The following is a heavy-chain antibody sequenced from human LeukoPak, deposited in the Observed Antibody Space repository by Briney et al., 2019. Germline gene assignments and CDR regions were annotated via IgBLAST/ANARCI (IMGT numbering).Heavy chain of an antibody. Sequence: GSLRLSCAASGFTFSSYWMHWVRQAPGKGLEWIGEINHSGSTNYNPSLKSRVTISVDTSKNQFSLKLSSVTAADTAVYYCARGRYTYYYDSSGYPFDYWGQGTLVTVSS. V-gene: IGHV4-34*01. CDR1: GFTFSSYW. D-gene: IGHD3-22*01. J-gene: IGHJ4*02. CDR2: INHSGST. CDR3: ARGRYTYYYDSSGYPFDY.